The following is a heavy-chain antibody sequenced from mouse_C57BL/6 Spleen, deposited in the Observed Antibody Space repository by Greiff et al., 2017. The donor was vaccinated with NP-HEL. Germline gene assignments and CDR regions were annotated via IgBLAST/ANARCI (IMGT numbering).Heavy chain of an antibody. Sequence: VQLQQSGAELVKPGASVKLSCKASGYTFTEYTIHWVKQRSGQGLEWIGWFYPGSGSIKYNEKFKDKATLTADKSSSTVYMELSRLTSEDSAVYYCERDEDAYYYGCGCGFAYWGQGTLVTVSA. J-gene: IGHJ3*01. CDR2: FYPGSGSI. CDR1: GYTFTEYT. D-gene: IGHD1-1*01. CDR3: ERDEDAYYYGCGCGFAY. V-gene: IGHV1-62-2*01.